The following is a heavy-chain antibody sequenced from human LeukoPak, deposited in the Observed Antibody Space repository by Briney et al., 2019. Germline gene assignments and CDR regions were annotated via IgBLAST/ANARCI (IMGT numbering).Heavy chain of an antibody. Sequence: ASVKVSCKASGYSFTSHDINWVRQAPGQGLEWMGWMNPNNGKTAYAQKFQGRVTMTSDTSISTAYMELSSLKSEDTAVYYCVRWADTPFDYWGQGTRVTVSS. CDR1: GYSFTSHD. V-gene: IGHV1-8*01. D-gene: IGHD5-18*01. CDR2: MNPNNGKT. J-gene: IGHJ4*02. CDR3: VRWADTPFDY.